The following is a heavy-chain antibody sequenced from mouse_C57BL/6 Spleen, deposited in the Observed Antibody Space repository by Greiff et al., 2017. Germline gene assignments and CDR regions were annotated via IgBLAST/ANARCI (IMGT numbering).Heavy chain of an antibody. V-gene: IGHV1-80*01. CDR1: GYAFSSYW. D-gene: IGHD1-1*01. CDR3: ARHYYYDSNFEY. J-gene: IGHJ2*01. Sequence: VHLVESGAELVKPGASVKISCKASGYAFSSYWMNWVKQRPGKGLEWIGQIYPGDGDTNYNGKFKGKATLTADKSSSTAYMQLSSLTSEDSAVYFCARHYYYDSNFEYWGEGTTLTVSS. CDR2: IYPGDGDT.